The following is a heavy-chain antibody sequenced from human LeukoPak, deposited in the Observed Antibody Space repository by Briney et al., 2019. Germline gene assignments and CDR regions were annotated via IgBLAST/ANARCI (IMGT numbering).Heavy chain of an antibody. CDR1: GFTFSSYG. J-gene: IGHJ4*02. CDR2: IRYDGSNK. D-gene: IGHD1-26*01. CDR3: VKDQGGRVYYFDY. V-gene: IGHV3-30*02. Sequence: HPGRSLRLSCAASGFTFSSYGMHWVRQAPGKGLEWVAFIRYDGSNKYYADSVKGRFTISRDNSKNTLYLQMNSLRAEDTAVYYCVKDQGGRVYYFDYWGQGTLVTVSS.